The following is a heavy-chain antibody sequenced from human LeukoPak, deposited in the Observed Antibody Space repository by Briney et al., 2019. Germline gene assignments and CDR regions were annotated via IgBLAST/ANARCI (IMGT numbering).Heavy chain of an antibody. V-gene: IGHV4-59*01. CDR3: ARLGGYDILTGYGRDY. Sequence: KSSETLSLTCTVSGGSISSYYWSWIRQPPGKGLEWIGYIYYSGSTNYNPSLKSRVTISVDTSKNQFSLKLSSVTAADTAVYYCARLGGYDILTGYGRDYWGQGTLVTVSS. CDR1: GGSISSYY. CDR2: IYYSGST. J-gene: IGHJ4*02. D-gene: IGHD3-9*01.